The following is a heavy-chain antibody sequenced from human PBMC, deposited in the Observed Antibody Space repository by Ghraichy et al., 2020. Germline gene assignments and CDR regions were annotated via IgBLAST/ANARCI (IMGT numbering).Heavy chain of an antibody. CDR1: GFTFSSYW. Sequence: ETLSLTCAASGFTFSSYWMSWVRQAPGKGLEWVANIKQDGSEKYYVDSVKGRFTISRDNAKNSLYLQMNSLRAEDTAVYYCARDKGGSYSGWFGGFDYWGQGTLVTVSS. J-gene: IGHJ4*02. V-gene: IGHV3-7*01. CDR2: IKQDGSEK. D-gene: IGHD1-26*01. CDR3: ARDKGGSYSGWFGGFDY.